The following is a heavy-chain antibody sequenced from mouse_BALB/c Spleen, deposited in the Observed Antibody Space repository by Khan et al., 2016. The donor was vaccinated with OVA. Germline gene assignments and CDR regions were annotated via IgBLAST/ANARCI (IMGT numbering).Heavy chain of an antibody. D-gene: IGHD3-3*01. CDR3: VSIKKVAVYDFDY. CDR2: TNPTNGRT. CDR1: GYTFTSYW. Sequence: QVQLQQSGAELVKAGASVKMSCKASGYTFTSYWMHWVKQRPGQGLEWFAETNPTNGRTYYNEKFKSKATLTVDKSSSTAYMLLSGLKFEDSAVDFCVSIKKVAVYDFDYWGQGTTLTVSS. V-gene: IGHV1S81*02. J-gene: IGHJ2*01.